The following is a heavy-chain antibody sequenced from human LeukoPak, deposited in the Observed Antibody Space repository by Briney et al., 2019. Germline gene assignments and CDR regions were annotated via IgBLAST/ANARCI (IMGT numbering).Heavy chain of an antibody. D-gene: IGHD3-9*01. J-gene: IGHJ1*01. CDR2: IIPILRIA. Sequence: SVKVSCKASGGTFSSYAISWVRQAPGQGLEWMGRIIPILRIANYAQKFQGRVTITADKSTSTAYMELSSLRSEDTAVYYCARDGDDYDILTGYYRLAEYFQHWGQGTLVTVSS. CDR3: ARDGDDYDILTGYYRLAEYFQH. CDR1: GGTFSSYA. V-gene: IGHV1-69*04.